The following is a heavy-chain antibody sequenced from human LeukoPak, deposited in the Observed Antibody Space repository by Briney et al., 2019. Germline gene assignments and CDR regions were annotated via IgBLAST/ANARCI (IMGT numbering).Heavy chain of an antibody. CDR3: ARSKLRYFDWLSSYYYMDV. J-gene: IGHJ6*03. V-gene: IGHV1-18*01. D-gene: IGHD3-9*01. CDR1: GYTFTSYG. Sequence: ASVKVSCKASGYTFTSYGISWVRQAPGQGLEWMGWISAYNGNTNYAQKLQGRVTMTTDTSTSTAYMELRSLRSDDTAVYYCARSKLRYFDWLSSYYYMDVWGKGTTVTVSS. CDR2: ISAYNGNT.